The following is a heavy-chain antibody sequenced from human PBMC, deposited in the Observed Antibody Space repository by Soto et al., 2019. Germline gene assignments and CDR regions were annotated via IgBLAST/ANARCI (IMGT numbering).Heavy chain of an antibody. D-gene: IGHD6-13*01. V-gene: IGHV1-2*02. J-gene: IGHJ6*02. CDR3: ARDDGTAAGPMGYDYYGMDV. Sequence: ASVKVSCKASGYTFTGYYMHWVRQAPGQGLEWMGWINPNSGGTNYAQKFQGRVTMTRDTSISTAYMELSRLRSDDTAVYYCARDDGTAAGPMGYDYYGMDVWGQGTTVTVSS. CDR2: INPNSGGT. CDR1: GYTFTGYY.